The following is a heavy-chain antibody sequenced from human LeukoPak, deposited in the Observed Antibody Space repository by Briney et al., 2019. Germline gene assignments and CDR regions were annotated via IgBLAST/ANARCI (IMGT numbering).Heavy chain of an antibody. V-gene: IGHV4-31*03. D-gene: IGHD1-26*01. CDR3: ARVPMGASYYYMDV. CDR1: GASISRGGYY. J-gene: IGHJ6*03. CDR2: IYHSGNT. Sequence: SETLSLTCTVSGASISRGGYYWSWIRQYPGKGLEWIGYIYHSGNTCYNASLKSRLTISVDTSKSQFSLNLRSVTAADSAVYYCARVPMGASYYYMDVWGKGTTVTVSS.